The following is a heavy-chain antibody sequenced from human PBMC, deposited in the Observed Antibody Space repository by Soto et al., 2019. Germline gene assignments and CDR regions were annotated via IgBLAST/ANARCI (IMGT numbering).Heavy chain of an antibody. CDR2: ISSSSSTI. CDR3: SKPSSMVRGGLWDV. Sequence: GGSLRLSCAASGFTFSSYSMNWVRQAPGKGLEWVSYISSSSSTIYYADSVKGRFTISRDNAKNSLYLQMNSLRAEDTAVYYCSKPSSMVRGGLWDVWGKWTTVTVSS. D-gene: IGHD3-10*01. CDR1: GFTFSSYS. J-gene: IGHJ6*04. V-gene: IGHV3-48*01.